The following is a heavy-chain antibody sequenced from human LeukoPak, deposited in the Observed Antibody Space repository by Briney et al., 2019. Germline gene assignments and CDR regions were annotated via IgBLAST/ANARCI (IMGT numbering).Heavy chain of an antibody. J-gene: IGHJ3*02. Sequence: GGSLRLSCAASGFTFSNAWMSWVRQAPGKGLEWVGRIKSKTDGGTTDYAAPVKGRFTISRDDSKNTLYLQMNSLKTEDTAVYYCTTAQQWLVLGDAFDIWGQGTMVTVSS. V-gene: IGHV3-15*01. CDR1: GFTFSNAW. CDR2: IKSKTDGGTT. CDR3: TTAQQWLVLGDAFDI. D-gene: IGHD6-19*01.